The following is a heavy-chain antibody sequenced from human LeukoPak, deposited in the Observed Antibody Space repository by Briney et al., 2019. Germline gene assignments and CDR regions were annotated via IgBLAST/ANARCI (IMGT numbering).Heavy chain of an antibody. D-gene: IGHD2-15*01. Sequence: HTGGSLRLSCAASGLTFSSSAMSWVRQAPGKGLEWVSGISGSGDSKYYADSVKGRLTISRDNSKNTLYLQMNSLRAEDTAVYYCAKVGGGYFFDFWGQGTLVTVSS. CDR2: ISGSGDSK. CDR1: GLTFSSSA. CDR3: AKVGGGYFFDF. J-gene: IGHJ4*02. V-gene: IGHV3-23*01.